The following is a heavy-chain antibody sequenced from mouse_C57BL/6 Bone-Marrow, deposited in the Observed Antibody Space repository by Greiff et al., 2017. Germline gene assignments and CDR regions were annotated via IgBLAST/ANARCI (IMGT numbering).Heavy chain of an antibody. CDR3: TSLIYYDYGLFAY. D-gene: IGHD2-4*01. CDR1: GYTFTSYW. J-gene: IGHJ3*01. CDR2: IDPNSGGT. Sequence: QVQLQQPGAELVKPGASVKLSCKASGYTFTSYWMHWVKQRPGRGLEWIGRIDPNSGGTKYNEKFKSKATITADTSSNTAYLQLSSLTSEDTAVYYCTSLIYYDYGLFAYWGQGTLVTVSA. V-gene: IGHV1-62-3*01.